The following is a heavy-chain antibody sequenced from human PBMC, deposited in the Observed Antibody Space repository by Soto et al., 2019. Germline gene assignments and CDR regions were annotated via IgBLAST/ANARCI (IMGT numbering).Heavy chain of an antibody. CDR1: GGTFSSCA. CDR2: IIPIFGTA. V-gene: IGHV1-69*13. CDR3: ARDPYYYGSGSTGYGMDV. Sequence: GASVKVSCKASGGTFSSCAISWVRQAPGQGLEWMGGIIPIFGTANYAQKFQGRVTITADESTSTAYMELSSLRSEDTAVYYCARDPYYYGSGSTGYGMDVWGQGTTVTVSS. D-gene: IGHD3-10*01. J-gene: IGHJ6*02.